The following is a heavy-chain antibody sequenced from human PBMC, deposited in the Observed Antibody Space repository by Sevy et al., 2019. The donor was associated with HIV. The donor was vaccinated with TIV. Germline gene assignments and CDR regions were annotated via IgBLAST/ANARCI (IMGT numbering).Heavy chain of an antibody. D-gene: IGHD6-13*01. CDR1: GYTFTSYG. Sequence: ASVKVSCKASGYTFTSYGISWVRQAPGQGLEWMGWISAYNGNTNYAQKLQGRVTMTTDTSTSTAYMELRSLRSDDTAVYYCAGAGGIAAAGILPDYWGQGTLVTVSS. J-gene: IGHJ4*02. CDR2: ISAYNGNT. CDR3: AGAGGIAAAGILPDY. V-gene: IGHV1-18*01.